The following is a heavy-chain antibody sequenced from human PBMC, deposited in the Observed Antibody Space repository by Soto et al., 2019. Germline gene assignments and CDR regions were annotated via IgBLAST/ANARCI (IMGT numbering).Heavy chain of an antibody. D-gene: IGHD3-3*01. Sequence: PGGSLRLSCAASGFTFDDYTMHWVRQAPGKGLEWVSLISWDGGSTYYADSVKGRFTISRDNSKNSLYLQMNSLRTEDTALYYCAKDIGSVRYDFWSGYSKNYYYGMDVWGQGTTVTVSS. CDR1: GFTFDDYT. CDR2: ISWDGGST. J-gene: IGHJ6*02. CDR3: AKDIGSVRYDFWSGYSKNYYYGMDV. V-gene: IGHV3-43*01.